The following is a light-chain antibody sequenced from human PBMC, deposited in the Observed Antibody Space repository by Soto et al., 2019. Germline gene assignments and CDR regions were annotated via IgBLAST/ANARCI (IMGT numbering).Light chain of an antibody. V-gene: IGKV3-11*01. CDR3: QQYHKWPPIT. J-gene: IGKJ5*01. Sequence: EIVLTQSPATLSLSPGERATLSCRASQSVSSYLAWYQQKPGQAPRLLIYDASNRATGIPARFSGSGSGTEFTLTISSLQSEDSAVYYCQQYHKWPPITFGQGTRLEIK. CDR2: DAS. CDR1: QSVSSY.